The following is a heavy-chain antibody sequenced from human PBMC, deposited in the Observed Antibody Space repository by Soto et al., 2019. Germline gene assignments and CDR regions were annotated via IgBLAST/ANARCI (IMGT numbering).Heavy chain of an antibody. J-gene: IGHJ4*02. CDR3: AKLEYCGGDCYSSFDY. CDR2: ISGSGGST. V-gene: IGHV3-23*01. D-gene: IGHD2-21*02. CDR1: GFTFSSYA. Sequence: GGSLRLSCAASGFTFSSYAMSGVRQAPGKGLEWVSAISGSGGSTYYADSVKGRLTISRDNSKNTLYLQMNSLRAEDTAVYYCAKLEYCGGDCYSSFDYWGQGTLVTVSS.